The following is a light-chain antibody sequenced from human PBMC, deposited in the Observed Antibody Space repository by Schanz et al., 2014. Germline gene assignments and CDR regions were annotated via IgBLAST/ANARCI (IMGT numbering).Light chain of an antibody. Sequence: DIQMTQSPSSLSASVGDRVTITCRASQGISSYLAWYQQKPGKAPKLLIYAASTLQSGVPSRFSGSGSGTEFTLTISSLQPDDFATYYCQQYHTYGYTFGQGTKLEI. CDR1: QGISSY. CDR3: QQYHTYGYT. CDR2: AAS. V-gene: IGKV1-9*01. J-gene: IGKJ2*01.